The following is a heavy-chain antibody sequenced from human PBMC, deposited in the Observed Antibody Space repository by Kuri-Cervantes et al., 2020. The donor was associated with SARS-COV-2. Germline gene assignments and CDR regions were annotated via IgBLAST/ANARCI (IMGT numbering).Heavy chain of an antibody. J-gene: IGHJ4*02. Sequence: ASVKVSCKASGYTFTSYDINWVRQATGQGLEWMGWMNPNSGNTGYAQKFQGRVTMTRNTSISTAYMELSSLRSEDTAVYYCARVAKYYYGSGSYYLFDYWGQGTLVTVSS. D-gene: IGHD3-10*01. CDR1: GYTFTSYD. V-gene: IGHV1-8*01. CDR3: ARVAKYYYGSGSYYLFDY. CDR2: MNPNSGNT.